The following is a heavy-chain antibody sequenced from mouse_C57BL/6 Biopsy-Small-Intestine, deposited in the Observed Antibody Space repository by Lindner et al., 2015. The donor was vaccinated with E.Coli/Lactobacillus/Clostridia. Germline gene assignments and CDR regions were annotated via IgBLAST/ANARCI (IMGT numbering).Heavy chain of an antibody. CDR3: ASHRPGMSHYVGTMDY. Sequence: VQLQESGPGLVAPSQSLSITCTVSGFSFTSYGVDWVRQSPGKGLEWLGVIWGVGSTNYNSAFKSRLSISKDNSKSQVFLKMNSLQTDDTAMYYCASHRPGMSHYVGTMDYWGQGTSVTVSS. V-gene: IGHV2-6*01. CDR2: IWGVGST. J-gene: IGHJ4*01. CDR1: GFSFTSYG. D-gene: IGHD1-1*01.